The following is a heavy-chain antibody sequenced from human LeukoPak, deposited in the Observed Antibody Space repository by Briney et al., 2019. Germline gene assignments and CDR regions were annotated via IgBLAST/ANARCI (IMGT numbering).Heavy chain of an antibody. V-gene: IGHV3-21*01. D-gene: IGHD6-6*01. CDR2: ISSSSSYI. Sequence: GGSLRLSCAASGFTFSSYSMNWVRQAPGKGLEWVSSISSSSSYIYYADSVKGRFTISRDNAKNSLYLQMNSLRTEDTAVYYCARRQGYFEYSSSSAADRWFDPWGQGTLVTVSS. J-gene: IGHJ5*02. CDR3: ARRQGYFEYSSSSAADRWFDP. CDR1: GFTFSSYS.